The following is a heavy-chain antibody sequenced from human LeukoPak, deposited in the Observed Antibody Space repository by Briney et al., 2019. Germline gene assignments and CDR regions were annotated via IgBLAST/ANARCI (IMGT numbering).Heavy chain of an antibody. J-gene: IGHJ4*02. CDR1: GGSFSGYY. D-gene: IGHD2-2*01. Sequence: SETLSLTCAVYGGSFSGYYWSWIRQPPGKGLEWIGEINHSGSTNYNPSLKSRVTISVDTSKNQFSLKLSSVTAADTAVYYCARAMPDCSSTSCYSVWGRGTLVTVSS. CDR3: ARAMPDCSSTSCYSV. V-gene: IGHV4-34*01. CDR2: INHSGST.